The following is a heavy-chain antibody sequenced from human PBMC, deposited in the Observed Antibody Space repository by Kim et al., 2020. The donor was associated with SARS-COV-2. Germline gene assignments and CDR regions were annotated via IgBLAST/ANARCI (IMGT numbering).Heavy chain of an antibody. CDR2: ISSSSSYT. CDR1: GFTFSDYY. D-gene: IGHD6-13*01. V-gene: IGHV3-11*06. J-gene: IGHJ5*02. CDR3: ARDGQQLERGRFDP. Sequence: GGSLRLSCAASGFTFSDYYMSWIRQAPGKGLEWVSYISSSSSYTNYADSVKGRFTISRDNAKNSLYLQMNSLRAEDTAVYYCARDGQQLERGRFDPWGQGTLVTVSS.